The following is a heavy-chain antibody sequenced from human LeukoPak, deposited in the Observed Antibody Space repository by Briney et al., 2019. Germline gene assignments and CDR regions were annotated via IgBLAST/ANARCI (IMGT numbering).Heavy chain of an antibody. V-gene: IGHV1-69*13. D-gene: IGHD6-19*01. J-gene: IGHJ4*02. CDR3: ARDFSIAVADLYFDY. Sequence: ASVKVACKASGGTFSSYAISWVRQAPGQGLEWMGGIIPIFGTANYAQKFQGRVTITADESTSTAYMELRSLRSDDTAVYYCARDFSIAVADLYFDYWGQGTLVTVSS. CDR1: GGTFSSYA. CDR2: IIPIFGTA.